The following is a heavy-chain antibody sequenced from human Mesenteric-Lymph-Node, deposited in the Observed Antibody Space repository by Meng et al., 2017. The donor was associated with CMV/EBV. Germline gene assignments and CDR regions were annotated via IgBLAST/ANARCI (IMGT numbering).Heavy chain of an antibody. CDR1: GFTVSSNY. J-gene: IGHJ4*02. CDR3: ARDSRYCSSTSCYMRTGNDY. D-gene: IGHD2-2*02. V-gene: IGHV3-66*02. CDR2: IYSGGST. Sequence: GGSLRLSCAASGFTVSSNYMSWVRQAPGKGLEWVSVIYSGGSTYYADSVKGRFTISRDNSKNTLYLQMISLRAEDTAVYYCARDSRYCSSTSCYMRTGNDYWGQGTLVTVSS.